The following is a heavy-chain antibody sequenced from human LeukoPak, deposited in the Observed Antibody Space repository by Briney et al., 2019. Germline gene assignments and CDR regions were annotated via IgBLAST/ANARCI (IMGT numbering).Heavy chain of an antibody. J-gene: IGHJ4*02. CDR2: ISTSSSYI. Sequence: GGSLRLSCAASGFTFSSYSMNWVRQAPGKGLEWVSFISTSSSYIYYADSVKGRFTISRDNAKNSLYLQMNSLRAEDTAVYYCARSPDWTHFDYWGPGTLVTVSS. CDR1: GFTFSSYS. CDR3: ARSPDWTHFDY. D-gene: IGHD3/OR15-3a*01. V-gene: IGHV3-21*01.